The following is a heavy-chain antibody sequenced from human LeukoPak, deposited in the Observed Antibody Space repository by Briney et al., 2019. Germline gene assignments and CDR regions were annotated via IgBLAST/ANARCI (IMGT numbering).Heavy chain of an antibody. CDR2: INGDGLTA. CDR3: AKGLHGVSFSFDY. J-gene: IGHJ4*02. V-gene: IGHV3-43*02. Sequence: GGSLRLSSAASGFTFRDYYMHWVRQTPGKGLEWVSLINGDGLTAHYGDSVRGRFTISRNNSKNSLYLQMNGLRTEDTAFYYCAKGLHGVSFSFDYWGRGTLVTVSS. CDR1: GFTFRDYY. D-gene: IGHD5-24*01.